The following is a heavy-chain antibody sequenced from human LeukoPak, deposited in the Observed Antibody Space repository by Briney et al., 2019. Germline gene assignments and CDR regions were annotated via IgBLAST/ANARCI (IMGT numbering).Heavy chain of an antibody. Sequence: SGGSLRLSCAASVFTFSSYAMSCVPQAPGEGVEWVSGISASGGNTYYGDSVKGRFTIPRENSKNTLYVQMNRLRAEDTAVYYCANFERTVAGPYNWFDPWGQGTLVTVSS. D-gene: IGHD6-19*01. CDR1: VFTFSSYA. CDR3: ANFERTVAGPYNWFDP. CDR2: ISASGGNT. V-gene: IGHV3-23*01. J-gene: IGHJ5*02.